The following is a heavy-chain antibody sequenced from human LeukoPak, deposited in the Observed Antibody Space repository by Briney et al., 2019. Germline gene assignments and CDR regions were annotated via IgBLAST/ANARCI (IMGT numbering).Heavy chain of an antibody. V-gene: IGHV3-30-3*01. CDR1: GFTFSSYA. Sequence: PGGSLRLSCAASGFTFSSYAMHWVRQAPGKGLEWVAVISYDGSNKYYADSVKGRFTISRDNAKNSLYLQMNSLRAEDTALYHCARDGKDYVWGSYQGYFDYWGQGTLVTVSS. J-gene: IGHJ4*02. D-gene: IGHD3-16*02. CDR3: ARDGKDYVWGSYQGYFDY. CDR2: ISYDGSNK.